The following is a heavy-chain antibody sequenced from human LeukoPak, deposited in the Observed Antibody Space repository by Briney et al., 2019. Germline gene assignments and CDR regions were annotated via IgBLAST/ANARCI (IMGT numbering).Heavy chain of an antibody. V-gene: IGHV3-7*01. CDR1: GFSFSTYW. D-gene: IGHD1-1*01. CDR2: IDQGGSVR. Sequence: GGSLRLSCAASGFSFSTYWMSWVRQTPEKGLEFVANIDQGGSVRNYMDSLKGRCTISRDNAKKSLYLEINSLRAEDTAVYYCARDSLTTGTTGYFDYWGQGTLVTVSS. J-gene: IGHJ4*02. CDR3: ARDSLTTGTTGYFDY.